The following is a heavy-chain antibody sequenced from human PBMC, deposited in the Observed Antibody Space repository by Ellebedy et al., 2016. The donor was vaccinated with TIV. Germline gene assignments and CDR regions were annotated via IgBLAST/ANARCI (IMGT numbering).Heavy chain of an antibody. CDR2: IYYSGST. CDR1: GGSISSGGYY. Sequence: SETLSLTCTVSGGSISSGGYYWSWIRQHPGKGLEWIGYIYYSGSTYYNPSLKSLVTISVDTSKNQFSLKRSSVTAADTAVYYCASYGSGSYYNVWRFWFDPWGQGTLVTVSS. V-gene: IGHV4-31*01. CDR3: ASYGSGSYYNVWRFWFDP. J-gene: IGHJ5*02. D-gene: IGHD3-10*01.